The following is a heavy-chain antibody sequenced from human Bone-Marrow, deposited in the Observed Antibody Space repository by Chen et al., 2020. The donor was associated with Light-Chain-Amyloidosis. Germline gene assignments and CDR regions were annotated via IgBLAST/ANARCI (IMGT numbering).Heavy chain of an antibody. CDR2: ITHSGNT. D-gene: IGHD3-22*01. CDR1: GGSFSDYS. CDR3: MRDTYDSSTYYTYRSMDV. J-gene: IGHJ6*02. V-gene: IGHV4-34*01. Sequence: QVQLQQWGAGLLKPSETLSLTCAVYGGSFSDYSWTWIRQSPGTGLEWIGKITHSGNTKYNPSLKSRVTMSVDTSKNQFSLKMNSVTAADTAVYYCMRDTYDSSTYYTYRSMDVWGQGTTVTVSS.